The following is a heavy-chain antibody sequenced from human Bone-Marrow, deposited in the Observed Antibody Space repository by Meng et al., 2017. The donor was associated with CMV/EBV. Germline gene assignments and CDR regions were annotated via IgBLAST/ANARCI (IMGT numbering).Heavy chain of an antibody. CDR3: TTDDKLQLLSLKYNYYGMRV. CDR1: GFTFSSYA. D-gene: IGHD2/OR15-2a*01. CDR2: ISGSGGST. Sequence: GGSLRLSCAASGFTFSSYAMSWVRQAPGKGLEWVSAISGSGGSTYYADSVKGRFTISRDNSKNTLYLQMNSLRAEDTAVYYCTTDDKLQLLSLKYNYYGMRVWGQGTTVTVSS. J-gene: IGHJ6*02. V-gene: IGHV3-23*01.